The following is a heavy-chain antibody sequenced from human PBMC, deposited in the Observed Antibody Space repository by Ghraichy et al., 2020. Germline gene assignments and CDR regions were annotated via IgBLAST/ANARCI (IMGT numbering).Heavy chain of an antibody. J-gene: IGHJ5*02. CDR3: AVFRADDYGDYGAWGWFDP. CDR1: GGSFSGYY. Sequence: SQTLSLTCAVYGGSFSGYYWSWIRQPPGKGLEWIGEINHSGSTNYNPSLKSRVTISVDTSKNQFSLKLSSVTAADTAVYYCAVFRADDYGDYGAWGWFDPWGQGTLVTVSS. CDR2: INHSGST. V-gene: IGHV4-34*01. D-gene: IGHD4-17*01.